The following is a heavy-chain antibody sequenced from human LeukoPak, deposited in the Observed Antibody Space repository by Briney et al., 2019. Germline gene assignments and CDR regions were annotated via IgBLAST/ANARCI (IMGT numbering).Heavy chain of an antibody. D-gene: IGHD5-24*01. CDR3: ARHGQNDGYPLDY. V-gene: IGHV4-59*08. CDR2: IHYSGST. Sequence: SETLSLTCTVSGGSISGYYWSWIRQPPGKGLEWIAYIHYSGSTNYNPPLKSRLTISVDTSKNQLSLKLNSVTDADTAVYYCARHGQNDGYPLDYWGQGTLVSVSS. J-gene: IGHJ4*02. CDR1: GGSISGYY.